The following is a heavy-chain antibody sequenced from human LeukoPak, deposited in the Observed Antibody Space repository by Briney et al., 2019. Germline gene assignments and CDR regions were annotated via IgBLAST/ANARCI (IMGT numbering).Heavy chain of an antibody. V-gene: IGHV3-30*04. CDR1: GFTFSSYA. CDR3: ARHRAPYSSSWSPDLGY. Sequence: PGRSLRLSCAASGFTFSSYAMHWVRQAPGKGLEWVAVISYDGSNKYYADSVKGRFTISRDNSKNTLYLQMNSLRAEDTAVYYCARHRAPYSSSWSPDLGYWGQGTLVTVSS. D-gene: IGHD6-13*01. J-gene: IGHJ4*02. CDR2: ISYDGSNK.